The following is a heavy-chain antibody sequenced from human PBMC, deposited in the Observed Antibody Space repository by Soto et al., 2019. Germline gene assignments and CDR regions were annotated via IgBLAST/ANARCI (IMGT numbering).Heavy chain of an antibody. CDR3: VKGNQLLRYYFEF. J-gene: IGHJ4*02. Sequence: GSLRLSCAASGFTFSDYYMSWIRQAPGKVLEWVSYISSSSSYTNYADSVKGRFTISRDNAKNSLYLQMSSLRLEDTAIYYCVKGNQLLRYYFEFWGQGXLVTVSS. CDR2: ISSSSSYT. V-gene: IGHV3-11*06. D-gene: IGHD2-15*01. CDR1: GFTFSDYY.